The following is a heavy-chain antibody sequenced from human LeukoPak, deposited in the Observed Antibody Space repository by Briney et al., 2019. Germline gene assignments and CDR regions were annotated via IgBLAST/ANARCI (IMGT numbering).Heavy chain of an antibody. CDR1: VYTLISYV. CDR2: MNPNSGNT. V-gene: IGHV1-8*01. CDR3: ARAPYNWNYYYYYMDV. J-gene: IGHJ6*03. Sequence: GSVKDSCKASVYTLISYVINWVRQATGQWLEWMGWMNPNSGNTCYAQKFQSRVTMTRNTPISTAYMELSSLRSEDTAVYYCARAPYNWNYYYYYMDVWGKGTTVTVSS. D-gene: IGHD1-20*01.